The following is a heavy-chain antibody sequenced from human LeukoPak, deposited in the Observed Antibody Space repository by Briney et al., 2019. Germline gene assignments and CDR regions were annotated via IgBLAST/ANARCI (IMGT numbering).Heavy chain of an antibody. CDR2: INPNSGGT. CDR3: TTFYDILTGYSVDAFDI. V-gene: IGHV1-2*02. CDR1: GYTFTGYY. Sequence: ASVKVSCKASGYTFTGYYMHWVRQAPGQGLEWMGWINPNSGGTNYAQKFQGRVTMTRDKSISTAYMELSRLRSDDTAVYYCTTFYDILTGYSVDAFDICGQRTMVTVSS. D-gene: IGHD3-9*01. J-gene: IGHJ3*02.